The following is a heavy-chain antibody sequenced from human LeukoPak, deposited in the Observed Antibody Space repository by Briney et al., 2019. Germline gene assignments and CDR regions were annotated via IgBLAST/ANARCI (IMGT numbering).Heavy chain of an antibody. CDR2: INPNSGST. Sequence: GASVKVSCKASGYTFTSYYMHWVRQAPGQGLEWMGIINPNSGSTSYAQKFQGRVTMTRDMSTSTGYMELSSLRSEDTAVYYCARARDIVVVVAPMTLAFDIWGQGTMVTVSS. J-gene: IGHJ3*02. V-gene: IGHV1-46*01. D-gene: IGHD2-15*01. CDR1: GYTFTSYY. CDR3: ARARDIVVVVAPMTLAFDI.